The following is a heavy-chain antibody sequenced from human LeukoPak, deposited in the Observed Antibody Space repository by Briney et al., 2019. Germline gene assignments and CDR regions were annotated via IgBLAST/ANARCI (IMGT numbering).Heavy chain of an antibody. V-gene: IGHV4-39*07. J-gene: IGHJ4*02. CDR3: ARFMRAPMAVAGTSL. Sequence: SETLSLTCTVSGGSISRSSYYWGWIRQPPGKGLEWIGSVYYSGSTSYNPSLKSRVTISVDTSKNQFSLKLSSVTAADTAVYFCARFMRAPMAVAGTSLWGQGTLVTVSS. D-gene: IGHD6-19*01. CDR1: GGSISRSSYY. CDR2: VYYSGST.